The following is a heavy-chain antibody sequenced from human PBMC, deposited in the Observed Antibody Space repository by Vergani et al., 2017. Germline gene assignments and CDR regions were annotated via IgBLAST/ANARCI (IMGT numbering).Heavy chain of an antibody. V-gene: IGHV4-61*02. D-gene: IGHD6-13*01. CDR3: ARGNSSSWPLDD. CDR1: GGSTSSGLYY. J-gene: IGHJ4*02. Sequence: QVQLQESGPGLVKPSQTLSLTCTVSGGSTSSGLYYWSWIRQPAGKGLEWIGRVYSSGSTHYNPSLKSRVTISVDTSKNQFSLQLRSVTAADTAVYFCARGNSSSWPLDDWGQGTLVTVSS. CDR2: VYSSGST.